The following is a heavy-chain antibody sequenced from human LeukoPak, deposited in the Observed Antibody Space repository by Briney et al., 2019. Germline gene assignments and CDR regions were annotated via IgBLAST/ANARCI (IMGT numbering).Heavy chain of an antibody. J-gene: IGHJ5*02. Sequence: SETLSLTCTVSGYSISSGYYWGWIRQPPGKGLEWIGSIYHSGSTYYNPSLKSRVTISVDTSKNQFSLKLSSVTAADTAVYYCARHQYNTSSGYNWFDPWGQGSLVTVAS. CDR1: GYSISSGYY. CDR3: ARHQYNTSSGYNWFDP. V-gene: IGHV4-38-2*02. CDR2: IYHSGST. D-gene: IGHD6-6*01.